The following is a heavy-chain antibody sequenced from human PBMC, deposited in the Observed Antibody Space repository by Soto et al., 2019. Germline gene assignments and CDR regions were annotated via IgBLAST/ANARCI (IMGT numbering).Heavy chain of an antibody. D-gene: IGHD3-3*01. CDR3: ARDRTINYDFWSGYYKGALDAFDI. CDR2: ISAYNGNT. CDR1: GYTFTSYG. J-gene: IGHJ3*02. Sequence: ASVKVSCKASGYTFTSYGISWVRQAPGQGLEWMGWISAYNGNTNYAQKLQGRVTMTTDTSTSTAYMELRSLRSDDTAVYYCARDRTINYDFWSGYYKGALDAFDIWGQGTMVTVSS. V-gene: IGHV1-18*01.